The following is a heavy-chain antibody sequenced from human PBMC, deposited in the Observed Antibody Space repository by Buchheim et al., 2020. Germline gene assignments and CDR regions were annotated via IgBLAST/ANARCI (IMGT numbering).Heavy chain of an antibody. CDR3: AREDYGDYSGFDYYGMDV. V-gene: IGHV3-66*02. CDR2: IYSGGST. CDR1: GFTVSSNY. J-gene: IGHJ6*02. Sequence: EVQLVESGGGLVQPGGSLRLSCAASGFTVSSNYMSWVRQAPGKGLEWVSVIYSGGSTYYADSVKGRFTISRDNSKNTLYLQMNSLRAEDTAVYYCAREDYGDYSGFDYYGMDVWGQGTT. D-gene: IGHD4-17*01.